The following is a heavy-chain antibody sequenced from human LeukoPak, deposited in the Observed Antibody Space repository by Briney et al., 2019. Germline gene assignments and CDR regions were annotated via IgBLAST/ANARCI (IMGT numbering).Heavy chain of an antibody. J-gene: IGHJ4*02. CDR3: ARVHHSSSWGTDDC. CDR1: GFSFSSYW. V-gene: IGHV3-7*01. Sequence: GGSLRLSCAAYGFSFSSYWMTWVRQAPGKGLEWVANIKEDGSEEYYVDSVRGRFTISRDNAKNSLYLHMNSLRAEDTAVYYCARVHHSSSWGTDDCWGQGTLVTVSS. D-gene: IGHD6-13*01. CDR2: IKEDGSEE.